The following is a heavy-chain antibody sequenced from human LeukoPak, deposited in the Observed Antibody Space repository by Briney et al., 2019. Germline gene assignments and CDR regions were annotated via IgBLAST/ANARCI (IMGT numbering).Heavy chain of an antibody. CDR3: ARDPRDDHNSLDY. J-gene: IGHJ4*02. CDR2: IKEGGSAR. CDR1: GFSFSNYW. Sequence: GGSLRLSCAASGFSFSNYWMSWVRQSPEKGLEWVANIKEGGSARYYVESVKGRFTISRDNAKNSLYLQMGSLRADDTAMYYCARDPRDDHNSLDYWGQGTQVTVSS. D-gene: IGHD5-24*01. V-gene: IGHV3-7*03.